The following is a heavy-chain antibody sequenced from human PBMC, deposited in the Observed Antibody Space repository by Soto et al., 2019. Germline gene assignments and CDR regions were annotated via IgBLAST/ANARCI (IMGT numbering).Heavy chain of an antibody. Sequence: QVQLVESGGGVVQPGRSLRLSCAASGFTFSSYGMHWVRQAPGKGLEWVAVIWYDGSNKYYADSVKGRFTISRDNSKNTLYVQMNSLRAEDTAVYYCARSLGRTTGRALRYWGQGTLVTVSS. CDR1: GFTFSSYG. V-gene: IGHV3-33*01. J-gene: IGHJ4*02. CDR3: ARSLGRTTGRALRY. CDR2: IWYDGSNK. D-gene: IGHD3-10*01.